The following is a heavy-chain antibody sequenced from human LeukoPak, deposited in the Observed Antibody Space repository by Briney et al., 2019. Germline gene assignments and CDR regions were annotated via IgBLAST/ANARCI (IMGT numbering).Heavy chain of an antibody. CDR1: GFTFSRYT. J-gene: IGHJ4*02. D-gene: IGHD3-22*01. CDR3: ARVGDSSGYLIQYFDY. CDR2: ISSSSSYI. V-gene: IGHV3-21*01. Sequence: RSGGSLRLSCAASGFTFSRYTMNWVRQAPGRGLEWVSSISSSSSYIYYADSVKGRFTISRDNAKNSLYLQMNSLRVEDTAVYYCARVGDSSGYLIQYFDYWGQGISVTVSS.